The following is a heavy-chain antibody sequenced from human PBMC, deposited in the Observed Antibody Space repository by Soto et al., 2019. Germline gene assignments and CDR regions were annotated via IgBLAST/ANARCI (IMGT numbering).Heavy chain of an antibody. CDR1: GDSVSSTSAA. V-gene: IGHV6-1*01. CDR2: TYYRSKWYS. D-gene: IGHD6-19*01. Sequence: SQTLSLTCAISGDSVSSTSAARSWIRQSPSRGLEWLGRTYYRSKWYSDYAVSVKSRITINPDTSKNQFSLQLNSVTPEDTAVYYCARGSYYSGWVWGQGTLVT. CDR3: ARGSYYSGWV. J-gene: IGHJ4*02.